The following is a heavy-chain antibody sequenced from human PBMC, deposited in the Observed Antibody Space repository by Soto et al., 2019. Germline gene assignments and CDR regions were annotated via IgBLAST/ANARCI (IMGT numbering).Heavy chain of an antibody. Sequence: QVQLVQSGAEVKKPGASVKVSCKASGYTFTSYGISWVRQAPGQGLEWMGWISAYNGNTNYAQKLQGRVTMTTDTSKRKADRGRRSMQPDDTAVQYCARDRSKVPTLWLLCCFCRMDGWGPGTTVTVSS. J-gene: IGHJ6*02. CDR1: GYTFTSYG. CDR3: ARDRSKVPTLWLLCCFCRMDG. D-gene: IGHD5-12*01. CDR2: ISAYNGNT. V-gene: IGHV1-18*01.